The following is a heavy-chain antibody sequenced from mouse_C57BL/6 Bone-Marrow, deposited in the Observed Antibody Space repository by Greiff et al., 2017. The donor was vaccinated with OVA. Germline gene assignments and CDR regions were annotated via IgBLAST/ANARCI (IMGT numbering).Heavy chain of an antibody. CDR3: ARWSQLDY. CDR2: INPRNGGT. V-gene: IGHV1-53*01. Sequence: QVQLQQPGPELVKPGASVKLSCTASGYTFTSYWMHWVKQRPGQGLEWIGNINPRNGGTNYNEKFKSKATLTVDKSSSTSYMQLSSLTAEDSSVYYCARWSQLDYWGQGTTLTVSS. J-gene: IGHJ2*01. CDR1: GYTFTSYW.